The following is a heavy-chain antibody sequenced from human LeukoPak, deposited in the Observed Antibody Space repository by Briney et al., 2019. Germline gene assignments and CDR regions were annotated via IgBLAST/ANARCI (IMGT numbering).Heavy chain of an antibody. CDR3: AKDKKVSSWYVYFQH. V-gene: IGHV3-23*01. Sequence: GGSLRLSCAASGFTFSSYAMSWVRQAPGKGLEWVSAISGSGGSAYYADSVKGRFTISRDNSKNTLYLQMNSLRAEDTAVYYCAKDKKVSSWYVYFQHWGQGALVTVSS. J-gene: IGHJ1*01. CDR2: ISGSGGSA. D-gene: IGHD6-13*01. CDR1: GFTFSSYA.